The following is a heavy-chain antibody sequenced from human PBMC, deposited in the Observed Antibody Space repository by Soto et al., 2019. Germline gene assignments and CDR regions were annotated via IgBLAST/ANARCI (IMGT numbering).Heavy chain of an antibody. CDR1: GDSVSSNSAA. CDR2: TYYRSKWYN. J-gene: IGHJ6*02. V-gene: IGHV6-1*01. Sequence: SQTLSLTCAISGDSVSSNSAAWSWIRQSPSRGLEWLGRTYYRSKWYNDYAVSVKSRITINPDTSKNQFSLQLNSVTPEDTAVYYCARDWGRLDYYYYGMDVWGQGTTVTVSS. CDR3: ARDWGRLDYYYYGMDV. D-gene: IGHD3-16*01.